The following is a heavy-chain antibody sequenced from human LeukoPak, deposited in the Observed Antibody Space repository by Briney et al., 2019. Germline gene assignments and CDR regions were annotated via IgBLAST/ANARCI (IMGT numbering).Heavy chain of an antibody. J-gene: IGHJ4*02. CDR1: GFTFSNYA. CDR3: AKVIGQYYYDSSGYSIFDY. V-gene: IGHV3-23*01. D-gene: IGHD3-22*01. CDR2: VSGSGGST. Sequence: GGSLRLSCAASGFTFSNYAMSWVRQAPGKGLEWVPTVSGSGGSTYYEDSVKGRFTISRDNSKNTLYLQMNSLRGEDTALYYCAKVIGQYYYDSSGYSIFDYWGQGTLVTVSS.